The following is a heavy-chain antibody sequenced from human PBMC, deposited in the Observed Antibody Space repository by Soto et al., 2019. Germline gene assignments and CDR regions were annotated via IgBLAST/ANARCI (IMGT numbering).Heavy chain of an antibody. CDR1: GFTFSSYA. Sequence: EVQLLESGGGLVQPGGSLRLSCAASGFTFSSYAMSWVRQAPGKGLEWVSAISGSGGSTYYADSVKGRFTISRDNSKNTLYLLMNSLRAEDTAVYYCAKDDGSSWYCCYFDYWGQGTLVTVSS. V-gene: IGHV3-23*01. J-gene: IGHJ4*02. CDR3: AKDDGSSWYCCYFDY. D-gene: IGHD6-13*01. CDR2: ISGSGGST.